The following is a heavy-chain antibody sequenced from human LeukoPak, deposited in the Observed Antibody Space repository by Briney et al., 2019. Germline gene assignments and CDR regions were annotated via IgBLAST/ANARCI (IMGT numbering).Heavy chain of an antibody. V-gene: IGHV1-46*01. Sequence: GASVKVSCKASGYTFTSYGISWVRQAPGQGLEWMGIINPSGGSTSYAQKFQGRVTMTRDTSTGTVYMELSSLRSEDTAVYYCAREKYYYDGTRRGYYYGMDVWGQGTTVTVSS. CDR2: INPSGGST. D-gene: IGHD3-22*01. CDR3: AREKYYYDGTRRGYYYGMDV. J-gene: IGHJ6*02. CDR1: GYTFTSYG.